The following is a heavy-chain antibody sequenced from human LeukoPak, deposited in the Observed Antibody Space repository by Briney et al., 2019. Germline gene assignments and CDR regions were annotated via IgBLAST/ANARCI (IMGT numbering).Heavy chain of an antibody. Sequence: GGSLRLSCAASGFAFDDYAMHWVRQAPGKGLEWVSGISWNSGNIDYADSVKGRFTISRDNAKNSLYLQMNSLRAEDTALYYCAKDIRSPRPGSGYPLYYYYGMDVWGQGTTVTVSS. J-gene: IGHJ6*02. D-gene: IGHD3-22*01. CDR1: GFAFDDYA. CDR2: ISWNSGNI. CDR3: AKDIRSPRPGSGYPLYYYYGMDV. V-gene: IGHV3-9*01.